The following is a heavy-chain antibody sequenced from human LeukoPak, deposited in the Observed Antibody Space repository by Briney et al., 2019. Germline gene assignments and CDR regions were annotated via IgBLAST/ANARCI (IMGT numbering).Heavy chain of an antibody. V-gene: IGHV3-74*01. Sequence: GGSLRLSCAASGFTFSSYWMHWVRQAPGKGLVWVSRINSDGSSTSYADSVKGRFTISRDNAKNTLYLQMNSLRAEDTAVYYCARARVLWFGEFAGYFDYWGQGTLVTVSS. CDR1: GFTFSSYW. CDR2: INSDGSST. D-gene: IGHD3-10*01. J-gene: IGHJ4*02. CDR3: ARARVLWFGEFAGYFDY.